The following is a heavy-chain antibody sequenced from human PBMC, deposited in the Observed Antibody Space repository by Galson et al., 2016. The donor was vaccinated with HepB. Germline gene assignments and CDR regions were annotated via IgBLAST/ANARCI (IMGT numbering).Heavy chain of an antibody. J-gene: IGHJ4*02. CDR3: TTWLSHHFDY. D-gene: IGHD6-19*01. CDR2: IDGPTPNP. CDR1: GFTFRNYA. Sequence: SLRLSCAASGFTFRNYALSWARRAPGKGLEWVSHIDGPTPNPHYADSVMGRFSIYRDNSRGPLYLQMDSLTAEDSAIYYCTTWLSHHFDYWGQGTRVTVSS. V-gene: IGHV3-23*01.